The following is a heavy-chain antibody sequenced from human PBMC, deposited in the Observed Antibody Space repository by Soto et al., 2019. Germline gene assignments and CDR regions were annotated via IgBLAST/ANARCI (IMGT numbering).Heavy chain of an antibody. CDR1: GGSISSGGYY. CDR2: IYYSGST. J-gene: IGHJ4*02. CDR3: ARARIDVDTAMVYFDY. V-gene: IGHV4-31*03. Sequence: SETLSLTCTVSGGSISSGGYYWSWIRQHPGKGLEWIGYIYYSGSTYYNPSLKSRVTISVDTSKNQFSLKLSSVTAADTAVYYCARARIDVDTAMVYFDYWGQGTLVTVSS. D-gene: IGHD5-18*01.